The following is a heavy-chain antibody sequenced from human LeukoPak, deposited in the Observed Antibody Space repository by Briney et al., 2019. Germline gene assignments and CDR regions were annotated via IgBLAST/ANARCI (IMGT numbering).Heavy chain of an antibody. CDR1: GFTVSSNY. V-gene: IGHV3-53*01. D-gene: IGHD5-18*01. CDR2: IYSGGST. J-gene: IGHJ4*02. Sequence: SGGSLRLSCAASGFTVSSNYMSWVRQVPGKGLEWVSVIYSGGSTYYADSVKGRFTISRDNSKNTLCLQMNSLRAEDTAVYYCAREIIQLPGYDYWGQGTLVTVSS. CDR3: AREIIQLPGYDY.